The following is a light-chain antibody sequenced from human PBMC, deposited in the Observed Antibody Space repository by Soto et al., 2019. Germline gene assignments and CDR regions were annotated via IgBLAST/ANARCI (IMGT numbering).Light chain of an antibody. CDR1: QSVISNF. Sequence: VLTQSPGTLSLSPGEKATLSCRASQSVISNFLAWYQQKPGQPPSLLIYGASSRASGIPDRFSGSGSGTDFLLTISRLEPEDFSVYYCQQYGSSPHTFGGGTKVEI. J-gene: IGKJ4*01. CDR3: QQYGSSPHT. V-gene: IGKV3-20*01. CDR2: GAS.